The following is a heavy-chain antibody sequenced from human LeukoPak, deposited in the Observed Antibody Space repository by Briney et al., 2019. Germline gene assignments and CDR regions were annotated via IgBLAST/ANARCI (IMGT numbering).Heavy chain of an antibody. Sequence: GGSLRLSCAASGFTFSSYAMHWVRQAPGKGLEWVAVISYDGRNKYYAESVEGRFTISRDNSKKTLYPKMHSLRAEDTPVSSCATEYYYGSGSYTYHYSSYGMDVWGQGTTVTVSS. CDR2: ISYDGRNK. CDR1: GFTFSSYA. J-gene: IGHJ6*02. V-gene: IGHV3-30*04. CDR3: ATEYYYGSGSYTYHYSSYGMDV. D-gene: IGHD3-10*01.